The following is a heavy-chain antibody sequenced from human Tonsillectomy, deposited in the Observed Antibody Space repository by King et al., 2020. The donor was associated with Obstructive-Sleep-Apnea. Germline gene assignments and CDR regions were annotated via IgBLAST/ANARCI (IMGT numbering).Heavy chain of an antibody. J-gene: IGHJ4*01. CDR1: GGSISSYY. Sequence: VQLQESGPGLVKPSETLSLTCTVSGGSISSYYWSWIRQPPGKGLEWIGYIYYSGNTNYNPSLKSRVTVSVDTSKNQFSLKLSSVTAADTAVYYCARLGVAAAGGGSFDYWGHGTLVTVSS. CDR2: IYYSGNT. D-gene: IGHD6-13*01. CDR3: ARLGVAAAGGGSFDY. V-gene: IGHV4-59*08.